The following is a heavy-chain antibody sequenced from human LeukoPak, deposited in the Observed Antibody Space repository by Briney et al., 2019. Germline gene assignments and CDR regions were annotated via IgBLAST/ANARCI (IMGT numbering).Heavy chain of an antibody. CDR1: GYTFTSYG. D-gene: IGHD2-21*02. V-gene: IGHV1-18*01. CDR3: ARTPGVTIRASFDY. Sequence: ASVKVSCKASGYTFTSYGISWVRQAPGQGLEWMGWISAYNGNTNYAQKLQGRVTMTTDTSTSTVYVELRSLRSDDTAVYYCARTPGVTIRASFDYWGQGTLVTVSS. CDR2: ISAYNGNT. J-gene: IGHJ4*02.